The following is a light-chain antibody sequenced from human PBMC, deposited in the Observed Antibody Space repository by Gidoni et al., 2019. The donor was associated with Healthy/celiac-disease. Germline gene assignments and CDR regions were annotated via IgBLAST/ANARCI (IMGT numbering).Light chain of an antibody. Sequence: QSALPQPASVPGSPGQSITISCTGTSSDVGGYNYVSWYQQHPGKAPKLMIYDVSTRPSGVSNRFSGSKSGNTASLTISGLQAEDEADYYCSSYTSSSTLPYVFGTGTKVTVL. CDR2: DVS. J-gene: IGLJ1*01. CDR1: SSDVGGYNY. CDR3: SSYTSSSTLPYV. V-gene: IGLV2-14*03.